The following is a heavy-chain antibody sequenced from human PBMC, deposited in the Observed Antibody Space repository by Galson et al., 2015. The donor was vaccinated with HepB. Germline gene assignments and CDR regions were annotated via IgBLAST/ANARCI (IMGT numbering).Heavy chain of an antibody. V-gene: IGHV3-21*01. CDR2: ISSSSSYI. CDR1: GITFNTYS. J-gene: IGHJ4*02. D-gene: IGHD3-10*01. Sequence: SLRLSCAASGITFNTYSMNWVRQAPGKGLEWVASISSSSSYIYYADSVTGRFTISRDNARNSLYLQMNSLRAEDTAVYHCATVEILVVRGGLRTRSYFDYWGRGTLVTVSS. CDR3: ATVEILVVRGGLRTRSYFDY.